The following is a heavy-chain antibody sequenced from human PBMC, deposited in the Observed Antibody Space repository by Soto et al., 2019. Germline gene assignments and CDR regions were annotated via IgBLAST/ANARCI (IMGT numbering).Heavy chain of an antibody. V-gene: IGHV3-7*01. D-gene: IGHD1-26*01. J-gene: IGHJ4*02. CDR2: IKQDGSEK. CDR1: GFTFSSYW. CDR3: ARGGAMGVDY. Sequence: PGGSLRLSCAASGFTFSSYWMSWVRQAPGKGLEWVANIKQDGSEKYYVDSVKGRFTISRDNAKNTVYLHVNTLRDADTAVYYCARGGAMGVDYWGQGTLVTVSS.